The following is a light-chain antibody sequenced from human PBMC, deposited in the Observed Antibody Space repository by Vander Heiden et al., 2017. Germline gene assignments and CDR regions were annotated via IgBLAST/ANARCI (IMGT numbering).Light chain of an antibody. Sequence: QSALTQPPSASGSPGQSVTLSCTGTSSDIGAYNYVSWYQQHPGKAPKLVIDDVTKRPSGVPDRFSASKSGNTASLTVSGLRAEDEADYYCSSYAGTNNWGVFGGGTKLTVL. J-gene: IGLJ2*01. CDR3: SSYAGTNNWGV. V-gene: IGLV2-8*01. CDR1: SSDIGAYNY. CDR2: DVT.